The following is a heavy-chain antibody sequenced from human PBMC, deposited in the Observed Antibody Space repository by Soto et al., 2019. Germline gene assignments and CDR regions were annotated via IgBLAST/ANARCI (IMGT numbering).Heavy chain of an antibody. CDR1: GFTFSSYA. D-gene: IGHD4-17*01. Sequence: GGSLRLSCAASGFTFSSYAMSWVRQAPGKGLEWVSAISGSGGSTYYADSVKGRFTISRDNSKNTLYLQMNSLRAEDTAVYYCAKDWAYGVYYYYGMDVWRQGTTVTVSS. V-gene: IGHV3-23*01. J-gene: IGHJ6*02. CDR3: AKDWAYGVYYYYGMDV. CDR2: ISGSGGST.